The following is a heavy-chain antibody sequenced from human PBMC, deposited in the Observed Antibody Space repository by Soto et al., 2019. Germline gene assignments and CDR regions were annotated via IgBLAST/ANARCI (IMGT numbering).Heavy chain of an antibody. J-gene: IGHJ4*02. V-gene: IGHV3-48*02. CDR2: ISGSGDTK. CDR3: AKYCSSDACFDY. D-gene: IGHD2-15*01. Sequence: GGSLRLSCASSGFTFSSCSMNWVRQAPGKGLEWVSFISGSGDTKYYADSVKGRFTISGDNAKNSLYLQMSSLRDEDTAVYYCAKYCSSDACFDYWGQGTLVTVSS. CDR1: GFTFSSCS.